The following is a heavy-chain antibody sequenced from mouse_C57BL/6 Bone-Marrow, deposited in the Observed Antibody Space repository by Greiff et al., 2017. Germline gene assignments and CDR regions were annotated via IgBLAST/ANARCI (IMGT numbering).Heavy chain of an antibody. V-gene: IGHV14-4*01. Sequence: VQLKESGAELVRPGASVKLSCTASGFNIKDDYMHWVKQRPEQGLEWIGWIDPENGDTEYASKFQGKATITADTSSNTAYLQLSSLTAEDTAVYDCTTFYYTEYFDVWGTGTTVTVSS. D-gene: IGHD1-1*01. CDR1: GFNIKDDY. CDR2: IDPENGDT. J-gene: IGHJ1*03. CDR3: TTFYYTEYFDV.